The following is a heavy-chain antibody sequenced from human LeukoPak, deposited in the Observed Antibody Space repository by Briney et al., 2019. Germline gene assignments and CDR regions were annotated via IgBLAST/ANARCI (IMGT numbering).Heavy chain of an antibody. V-gene: IGHV1-46*01. Sequence: SVKVSCKASGYTFTSYFIHWVRQAPGQGLEWMGIINPSGGSTNYAQKFQGRVTMTRDTSTSTVYMELSSLRSEDTAVYFCARDGTPAFYYYMDVWGKGTTVTISS. J-gene: IGHJ6*03. CDR1: GYTFTSYF. CDR3: ARDGTPAFYYYMDV. CDR2: INPSGGST.